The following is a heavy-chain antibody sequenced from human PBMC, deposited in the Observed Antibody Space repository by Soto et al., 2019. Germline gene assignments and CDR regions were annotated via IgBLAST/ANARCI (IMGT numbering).Heavy chain of an antibody. V-gene: IGHV1-3*01. J-gene: IGHJ5*02. CDR2: INAGHGNT. CDR1: GYTFTSYA. D-gene: IGHD2-15*01. CDR3: AREADDIVVVVAATSCWFDP. Sequence: QVQLVQSGAEVKKPGASVKVSCKASGYTFTSYAMHWVRQAPGQRLEWMGWINAGHGNTKYSQKFQGRVTITRDTSASTAYMELSSLRSEDTAVYYCAREADDIVVVVAATSCWFDPWGQGTLVTVSS.